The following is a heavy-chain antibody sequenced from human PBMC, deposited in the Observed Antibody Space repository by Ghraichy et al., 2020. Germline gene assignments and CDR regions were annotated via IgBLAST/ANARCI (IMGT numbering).Heavy chain of an antibody. CDR2: IYPGDSDT. CDR3: ARGGSYGSSLRSFDY. J-gene: IGHJ4*02. V-gene: IGHV5-51*01. D-gene: IGHD1-26*01. CDR1: GYSFTSYW. Sequence: GESLNISCKGSGYSFTSYWIGWVRQMPGKGLEWMGIIYPGDSDTRYSPSFQGQVTISADKSISTAYLQWSSLKASDTAMYYCARGGSYGSSLRSFDYWGQGTLVTVSS.